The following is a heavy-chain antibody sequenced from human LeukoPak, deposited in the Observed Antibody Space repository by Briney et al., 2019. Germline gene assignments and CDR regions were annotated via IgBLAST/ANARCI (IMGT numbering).Heavy chain of an antibody. CDR1: GFTVSSNY. Sequence: GGSLRLSCAASGFTVSSNYMSWVRQAPGKGLEWVSVIYSGGSTYYADSVKGRFTISRDNSKNTLYLQMNSLRAEDTAVYYCARDYVTARAPLRRYYYGMDVWGQGTTVTVSS. CDR3: ARDYVTARAPLRRYYYGMDV. V-gene: IGHV3-66*01. CDR2: IYSGGST. D-gene: IGHD3-10*02. J-gene: IGHJ6*02.